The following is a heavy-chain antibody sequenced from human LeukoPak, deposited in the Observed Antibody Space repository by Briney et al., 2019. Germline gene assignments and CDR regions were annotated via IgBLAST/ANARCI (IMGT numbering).Heavy chain of an antibody. Sequence: GGSLRLSCAASGFTVSSNYMSWVRQAPGKGLEWVSVIYSGGSTYYADSVKGRFTISRDNSKNTLYLQMNSLRAEDTAVYYCARDSYSAGDALDIWGQGTMVTVSS. CDR1: GFTVSSNY. CDR2: IYSGGST. CDR3: ARDSYSAGDALDI. V-gene: IGHV3-53*05. D-gene: IGHD2-15*01. J-gene: IGHJ3*02.